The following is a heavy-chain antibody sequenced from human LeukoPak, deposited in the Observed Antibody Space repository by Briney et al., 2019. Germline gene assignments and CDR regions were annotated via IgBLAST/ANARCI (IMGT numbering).Heavy chain of an antibody. D-gene: IGHD1-26*01. CDR2: INPNSGGT. J-gene: IGHJ3*02. Sequence: ASVKVSCKASGYTFTRYYMHWVRQAPGQGVEWMGWINPNSGGTNYAQKFQGRVTMTRDTAISTAYMELSRLRSDDTAVYYCARVRYSGSKNAFDIWGQGTMVTVSS. V-gene: IGHV1-2*02. CDR3: ARVRYSGSKNAFDI. CDR1: GYTFTRYY.